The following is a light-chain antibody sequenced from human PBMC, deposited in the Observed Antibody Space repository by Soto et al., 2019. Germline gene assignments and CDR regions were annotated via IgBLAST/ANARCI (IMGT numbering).Light chain of an antibody. CDR3: QKHNSAPWT. Sequence: DIQMTQSPSSLSASVGDIVTITCRASQAISNYFAWYQQKPGKVPNLLIYAASTLQSGFTSRFSDSGSGTDFNLTINSLQPEDVPTDYCQKHNSAPWTFGQGTQVEIK. J-gene: IGKJ1*01. CDR2: AAS. CDR1: QAISNY. V-gene: IGKV1-27*01.